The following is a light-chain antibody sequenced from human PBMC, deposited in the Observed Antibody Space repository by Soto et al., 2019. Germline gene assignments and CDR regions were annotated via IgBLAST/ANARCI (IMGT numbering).Light chain of an antibody. CDR1: QNVGTY. CDR3: QQYGSSGT. V-gene: IGKV3-20*01. CDR2: GAS. Sequence: DIVVIQSPATLSLSPGESATLSCRASQNVGTYLAWYQQKPGQAPRLLIYGASNRATGIPDRFSGSGSGTDFTLTISRLEPEDFAVYYCQQYGSSGTFGQGTKVDIK. J-gene: IGKJ1*01.